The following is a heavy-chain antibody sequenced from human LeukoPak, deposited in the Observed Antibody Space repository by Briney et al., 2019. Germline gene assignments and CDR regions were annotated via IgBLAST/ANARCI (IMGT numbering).Heavy chain of an antibody. Sequence: PGRSLRLSCAASEFTFSRYWLSWVRQAPGKGLEWVANIKQDGGQIYYLESVKGRFTVSRDNAKNSLYLQMNSLRAEDTAVYYCARLGARQMLEYWGQGTLVTVSS. CDR3: ARLGARQMLEY. CDR1: EFTFSRYW. D-gene: IGHD4-17*01. CDR2: IKQDGGQI. J-gene: IGHJ4*02. V-gene: IGHV3-7*01.